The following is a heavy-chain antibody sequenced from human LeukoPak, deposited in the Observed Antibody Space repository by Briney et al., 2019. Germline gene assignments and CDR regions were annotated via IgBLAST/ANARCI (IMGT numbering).Heavy chain of an antibody. CDR3: VRGSLASGVVVYYYYYLDV. CDR1: GFTFSSDA. D-gene: IGHD3-3*01. J-gene: IGHJ6*03. Sequence: GGSLRLSCAASGFTFSSDAMSWVRQAPGKGLEWVSVISGGGGTTYYSDSVKGRFTISRDNSKNTLYLQMNSLGAEDTAVYYCVRGSLASGVVVYYYYYLDVWGKGTTVTVSS. V-gene: IGHV3-23*01. CDR2: ISGGGGTT.